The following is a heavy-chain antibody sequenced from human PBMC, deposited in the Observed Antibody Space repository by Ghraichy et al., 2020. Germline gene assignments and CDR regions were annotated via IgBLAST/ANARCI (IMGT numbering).Heavy chain of an antibody. CDR2: IYPGDSDT. J-gene: IGHJ4*02. CDR3: ARRDCSGGSCYASHDY. CDR1: GYSFTSYW. D-gene: IGHD2-15*01. Sequence: GESLNISCKGSGYSFTSYWIGWVRQMPGKGLEWMGIIYPGDSDTRYSPSFQGQVTISADKSISTAYLQWSSLKASDTAMYYCARRDCSGGSCYASHDYWGQGTLVTVSS. V-gene: IGHV5-51*01.